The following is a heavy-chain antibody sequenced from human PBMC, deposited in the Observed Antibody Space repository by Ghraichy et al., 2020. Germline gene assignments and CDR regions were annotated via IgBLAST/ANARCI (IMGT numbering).Heavy chain of an antibody. CDR3: ARGGYSSEPFDC. V-gene: IGHV4-34*01. CDR1: GGSFSGYY. Sequence: SETLSLTCTVYGGSFSGYYWSWIRQPPGKGLEWIGEITHTGSTTYSPSLKSRVTISGDTSKNQFSLKLSSVTAADTAVYYCARGGYSSEPFDCWGQGTLVTVSS. CDR2: ITHTGST. D-gene: IGHD5-18*01. J-gene: IGHJ4*02.